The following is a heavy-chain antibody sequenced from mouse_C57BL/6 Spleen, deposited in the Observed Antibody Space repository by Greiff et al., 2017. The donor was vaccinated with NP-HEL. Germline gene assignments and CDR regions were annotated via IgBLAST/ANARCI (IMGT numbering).Heavy chain of an antibody. V-gene: IGHV1-39*01. D-gene: IGHD1-1*01. J-gene: IGHJ2*01. CDR1: GYSFTDYN. CDR3: ARFEYYGSSYYFDY. Sequence: EVQLQQSGPELVKPGASVKISCKASGYSFTDYNMNWVKQSNGKSLEWIGVINPNYGTTSYNQKFKGKATLTVDQSSSAAYMQLNSLTSEDSAVYDCARFEYYGSSYYFDYWGQGTTLTVSS. CDR2: INPNYGTT.